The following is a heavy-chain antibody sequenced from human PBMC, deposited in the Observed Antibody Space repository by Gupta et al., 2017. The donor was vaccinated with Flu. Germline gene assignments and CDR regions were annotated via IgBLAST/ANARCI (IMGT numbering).Heavy chain of an antibody. J-gene: IGHJ5*02. Sequence: QVQLVQSGAEVKKPGSSVKVSCKASGGTFSSYAISWVRQAPGQGLEWMGGIIPIFGTANYAQKFQGRVTITADESTSTAYMELSSLRSEDTAVYYCARGGHYYDSSGYPYNWFDPWGQGTLVTVSS. CDR1: GGTFSSYA. CDR2: IIPIFGTA. CDR3: ARGGHYYDSSGYPYNWFDP. D-gene: IGHD3-22*01. V-gene: IGHV1-69*01.